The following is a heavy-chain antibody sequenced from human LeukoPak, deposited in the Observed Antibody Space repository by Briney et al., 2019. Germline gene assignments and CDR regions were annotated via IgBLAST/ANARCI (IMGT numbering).Heavy chain of an antibody. CDR3: AKDAAYSGSQTSPLDY. Sequence: GGSLRLSCAASGFTFSSYGMPWVRQAPGKGLEWVAVISYDGSNKYYADSVKGRFTISRDNSKNTLYLQMNSLRAEDTAVYYCAKDAAYSGSQTSPLDYWGQGTLVTVSS. CDR2: ISYDGSNK. CDR1: GFTFSSYG. J-gene: IGHJ4*02. V-gene: IGHV3-30*18. D-gene: IGHD1-26*01.